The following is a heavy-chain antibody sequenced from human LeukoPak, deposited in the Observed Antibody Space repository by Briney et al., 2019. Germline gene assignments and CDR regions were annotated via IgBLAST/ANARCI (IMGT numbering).Heavy chain of an antibody. CDR1: DGSISNYY. V-gene: IGHV4-59*08. CDR2: AYYSGST. Sequence: SETLSLTCSVFDGSISNYYWSWIRQPPGKGLEWIGYAYYSGSTTYNPSLESRVTMSVGTSKNQFSLKLTAVTAADTAVYYCARNSAVATSRSWFDPWGQGTLVTVSS. D-gene: IGHD6-19*01. CDR3: ARNSAVATSRSWFDP. J-gene: IGHJ5*02.